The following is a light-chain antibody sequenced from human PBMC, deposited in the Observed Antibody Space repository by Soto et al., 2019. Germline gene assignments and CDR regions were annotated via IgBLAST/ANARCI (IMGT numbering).Light chain of an antibody. Sequence: IVLTQSPGTLSFSPGETATLSCSASQIIMRKYLAWYQQRFGQAHRLIIYDAYRRATGIPDRFSGSGSGTDFTLTIRGLEPEDFAVYYCQKYDSSPQIPLGKGKRLEIK. V-gene: IGKV3-20*01. CDR3: QKYDSSPQIP. CDR1: QIIMRKY. J-gene: IGKJ5*01. CDR2: DAY.